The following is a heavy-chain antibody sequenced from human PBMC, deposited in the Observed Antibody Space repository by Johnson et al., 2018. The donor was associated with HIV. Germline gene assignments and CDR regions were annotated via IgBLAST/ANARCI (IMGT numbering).Heavy chain of an antibody. D-gene: IGHD3-10*01. J-gene: IGHJ3*02. V-gene: IGHV3-30-3*01. CDR2: ISYDGSNK. CDR3: ARASYYYGSADI. Sequence: QVLLVESGGGVVQPGRSLRLSCAASGFTFSSYAMHWVRQAPDKGLEWVAVISYDGSNKYYADSVKGRFTISRDNAKKSLFLQMNSLRAEDTAVYYCARASYYYGSADIWGQGTMVTVSS. CDR1: GFTFSSYA.